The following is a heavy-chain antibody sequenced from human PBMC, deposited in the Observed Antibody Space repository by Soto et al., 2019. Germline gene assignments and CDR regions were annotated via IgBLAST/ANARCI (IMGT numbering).Heavy chain of an antibody. J-gene: IGHJ5*02. CDR2: IFSNDEK. Sequence: DLEWLAHIFSNDEKSYSTSLKSRLTISKDTSKSQVVLTMTNMDPVDTATYYCARIEFVTPVYNWFDPWGQGTLVTVSS. V-gene: IGHV2-26*01. D-gene: IGHD4-17*01. CDR3: ARIEFVTPVYNWFDP.